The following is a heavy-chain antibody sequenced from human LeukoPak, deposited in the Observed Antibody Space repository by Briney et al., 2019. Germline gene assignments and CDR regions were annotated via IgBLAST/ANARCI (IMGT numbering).Heavy chain of an antibody. V-gene: IGHV4-34*01. J-gene: IGHJ6*03. CDR2: INHSGST. CDR1: GGSFSGYY. D-gene: IGHD3-3*01. CDR3: ARRRGVLRFFNMDV. Sequence: SETLSLTCAVYGGSFSGYYWSWIRQPPGKGLEWIGEINHSGSTNYNPSLKSRVTISVDTSKNQFSLKLSSVTAADTAVYHCARRRGVLRFFNMDVWGKGTTVTVSS.